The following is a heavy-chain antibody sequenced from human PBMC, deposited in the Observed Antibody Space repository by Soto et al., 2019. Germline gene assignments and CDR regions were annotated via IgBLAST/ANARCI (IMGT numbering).Heavy chain of an antibody. D-gene: IGHD3-10*01. CDR2: VHHSWGS. V-gene: IGHV4-59*08. Sequence: QVQLQESGPGLVKPSETMSLSCTVSGGSISSYYWSWFRQSPGKRMEWIGYVHHSWGSSYNPSLQSRVAISLDTSKRQFSLKVTSMTATGTAVYYCARQGFGPLHGLVDVWGQGTTVTVSS. J-gene: IGHJ6*02. CDR3: ARQGFGPLHGLVDV. CDR1: GGSISSYY.